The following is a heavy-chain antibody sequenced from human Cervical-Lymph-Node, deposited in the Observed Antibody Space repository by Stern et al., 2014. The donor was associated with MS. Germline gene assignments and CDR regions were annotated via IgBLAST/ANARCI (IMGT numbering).Heavy chain of an antibody. D-gene: IGHD3-3*01. V-gene: IGHV2-26*01. J-gene: IGHJ6*02. CDR3: ARIRIFGVVIMWGDGMDV. CDR1: GFSLSNARMG. Sequence: QVTLRESGPVLVKPTETLTLTCTVSGFSLSNARMGVSWIRQPPGKALEWLAHIFLNDEKSYSTSLKSRLTISKDTSKSQVVLTMTNMDPVDTATYYCARIRIFGVVIMWGDGMDVWGQGTTVTVSS. CDR2: IFLNDEK.